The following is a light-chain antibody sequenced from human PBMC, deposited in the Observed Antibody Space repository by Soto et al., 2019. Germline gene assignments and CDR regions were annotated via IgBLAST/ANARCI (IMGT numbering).Light chain of an antibody. J-gene: IGKJ1*01. CDR1: RGTRTD. CDR3: LHDYNYPLT. CDR2: GAS. Sequence: AIQMTQSPSSLSASVGDGVTITCRASRGTRTDLGWYQQKPGKAPQLLISGASSLQSGVSSRFSGRGSGTDFTLTISSLQPEDFATYYCLHDYNYPLTFGQGTKVDIK. V-gene: IGKV1-6*01.